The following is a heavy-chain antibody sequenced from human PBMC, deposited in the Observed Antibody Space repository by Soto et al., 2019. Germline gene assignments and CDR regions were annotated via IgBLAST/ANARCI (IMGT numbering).Heavy chain of an antibody. Sequence: GGSLRLSCAASGFTFSGYAMTWVRPAPGKGLEWVSRISGSGGSTYYADSVKGRFTISRDNSKNTVSLQMNSLGADDTAVYYCAKSPDFYYYGMDVWGQGTTVTVSS. CDR1: GFTFSGYA. CDR3: AKSPDFYYYGMDV. V-gene: IGHV3-23*01. CDR2: ISGSGGST. J-gene: IGHJ6*02.